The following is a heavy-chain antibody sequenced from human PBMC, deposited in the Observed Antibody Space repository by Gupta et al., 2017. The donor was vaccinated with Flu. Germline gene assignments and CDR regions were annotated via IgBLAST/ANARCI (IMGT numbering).Heavy chain of an antibody. D-gene: IGHD2-15*01. Sequence: QVTLKESGPVLVKPTETLTLTCTVSGFSLSNARMGVSWIRQPPGKALDWLAHIFSNDEKSYSTSLKSRLTISKDTSKSQVVLTMTNMDPVDTGTYYCAQIGGGALAAARGSPYYYGMDVWGQGTTVTVAS. CDR1: GFSLSNARMG. CDR2: IFSNDEK. CDR3: AQIGGGALAAARGSPYYYGMDV. V-gene: IGHV2-26*01. J-gene: IGHJ6*02.